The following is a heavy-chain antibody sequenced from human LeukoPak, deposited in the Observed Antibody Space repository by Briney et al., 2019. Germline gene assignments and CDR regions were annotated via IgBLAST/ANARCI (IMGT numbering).Heavy chain of an antibody. CDR3: TRDLRSGRVTYGQDS. CDR2: IILKSGAT. Sequence: ASVKVSCKTSGFDFSDYFIHWVRQAPGQGLEWMGWIILKSGATNYAQKFRDRVTVSRDTSTVYLGLSSLTSDDTAVYYCTRDLRSGRVTYGQDSWGQGTLVTVSS. J-gene: IGHJ4*02. D-gene: IGHD3-10*01. V-gene: IGHV1-2*02. CDR1: GFDFSDYF.